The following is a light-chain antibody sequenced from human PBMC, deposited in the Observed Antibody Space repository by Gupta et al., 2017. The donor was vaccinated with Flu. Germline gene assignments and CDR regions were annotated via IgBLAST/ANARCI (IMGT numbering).Light chain of an antibody. CDR2: GVS. CDR1: NNDIGLYNY. V-gene: IGLV2-14*01. CDR3: SSYARGSFWV. J-gene: IGLJ3*02. Sequence: QSALPQPASVSGSPGQSITISCTGTNNDIGLYNYVSWYQQHPGKAPKLMVYGVSNRPSGVSNRFSGSKSGNTASLTISRLQAEDEADYYCSSYARGSFWVFGGGTKLSVL.